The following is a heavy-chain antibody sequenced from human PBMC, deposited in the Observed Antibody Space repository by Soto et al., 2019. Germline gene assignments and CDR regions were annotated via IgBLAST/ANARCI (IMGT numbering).Heavy chain of an antibody. D-gene: IGHD6-19*01. CDR3: ARYPSHTVVGLPFDR. J-gene: IGHJ4*02. CDR2: TRQDGGQE. CDR1: GFTFSSYW. V-gene: IGHV3-7*03. Sequence: EVQLVESGGGLGQPGGSLRLSCAASGFTFSSYWMSWVRQAPGKGLEWVAHTRQDGGQEYYVDSVKGRFTISRDNAKNSLYLQMNSVRVEDTAVSYCARYPSHTVVGLPFDRWGQGTLVTVSS.